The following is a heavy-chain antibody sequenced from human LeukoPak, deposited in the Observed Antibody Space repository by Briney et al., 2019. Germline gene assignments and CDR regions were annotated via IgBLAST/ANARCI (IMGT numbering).Heavy chain of an antibody. CDR2: IYSGGTT. J-gene: IGHJ4*02. CDR3: ARAFDILTGFDY. V-gene: IGHV3-53*01. D-gene: IGHD3-9*01. Sequence: GGSLRLSCAASGFIVSNNYMSWVRQAPGKGLEWVSIIYSGGTTYYADSVKGRFTISRDNSKNTLSIQMNSLRAEDTAVYYCARAFDILTGFDYWGQGTLVTVSS. CDR1: GFIVSNNY.